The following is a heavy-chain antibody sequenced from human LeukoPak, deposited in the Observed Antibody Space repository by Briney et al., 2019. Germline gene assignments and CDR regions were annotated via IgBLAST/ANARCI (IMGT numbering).Heavy chain of an antibody. CDR2: INPSGGST. Sequence: ASVKVSCKASGYTFTSYYMHWVRQAPGQGLEWMGIINPSGGSTSYAQKFQGRVTMTRDTSTSTVYMELSSLRSEDTAVYYCARDARVYYYDGSGYYYPYWGQGTLVTVSS. J-gene: IGHJ4*02. CDR3: ARDARVYYYDGSGYYYPY. CDR1: GYTFTSYY. D-gene: IGHD3-22*01. V-gene: IGHV1-46*03.